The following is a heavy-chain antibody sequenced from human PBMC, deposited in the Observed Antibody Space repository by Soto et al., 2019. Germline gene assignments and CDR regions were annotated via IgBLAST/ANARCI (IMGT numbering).Heavy chain of an antibody. J-gene: IGHJ4*02. D-gene: IGHD6-19*01. CDR2: ISGSGTSI. Sequence: EVQLVASGGGLVQPGGSLRLSCVASGFTLSSHGLNWVRQSPGKGLEWISYISGSGTSIYYADSVKGRFTVSRDNAKNSLYLQMNSLRDEDTAVYYCASPAVADKHEFDYWGQGTLVTVSS. V-gene: IGHV3-48*02. CDR3: ASPAVADKHEFDY. CDR1: GFTLSSHG.